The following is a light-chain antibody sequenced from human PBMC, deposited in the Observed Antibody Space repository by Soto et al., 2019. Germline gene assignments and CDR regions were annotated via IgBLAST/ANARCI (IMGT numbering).Light chain of an antibody. V-gene: IGLV1-51*02. Sequence: QSVLTQPPSVSAAPGQKVTISCSGSNSNIENNFVSWYQQLPGAAPKLLIYENNKRPSGIPDRFSGSKSSTSATLDITGLQTGDEGLYFCGTWDVSLRGVFGGGTKLTVL. CDR1: NSNIENNF. J-gene: IGLJ3*02. CDR2: ENN. CDR3: GTWDVSLRGV.